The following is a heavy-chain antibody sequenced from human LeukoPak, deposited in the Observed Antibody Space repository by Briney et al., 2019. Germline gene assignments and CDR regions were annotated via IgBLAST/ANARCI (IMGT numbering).Heavy chain of an antibody. CDR2: ISSGGNTV. CDR1: GFTFSGYE. V-gene: IGHV3-48*03. CDR3: AKRTRGYSYGTLDY. D-gene: IGHD5-18*01. Sequence: PGGSLRLSCAASGFTFSGYEMNWVRQAPGKGLEWVSYISSGGNTVHYADSVKGRFTISRDNTENSLYLQMNSLRAEDTAVYYCAKRTRGYSYGTLDYWGQGTLVTVSS. J-gene: IGHJ4*02.